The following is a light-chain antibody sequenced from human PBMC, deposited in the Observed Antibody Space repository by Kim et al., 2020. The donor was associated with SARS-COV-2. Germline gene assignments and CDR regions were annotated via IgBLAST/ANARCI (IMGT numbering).Light chain of an antibody. J-gene: IGLJ7*01. CDR1: SSNIGNNY. Sequence: GQKVTISCSGSSSNIGNNYVSWYQQLPGAAPKLLIFDNNERPSGIPDRFYGSKSGTSATLGITGLQTGDEADYYCGTWDSSLSAAVFGGGTQLTVL. V-gene: IGLV1-51*01. CDR2: DNN. CDR3: GTWDSSLSAAV.